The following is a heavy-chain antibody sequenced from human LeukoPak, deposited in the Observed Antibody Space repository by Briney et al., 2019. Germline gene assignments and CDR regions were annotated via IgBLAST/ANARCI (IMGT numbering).Heavy chain of an antibody. CDR3: ARGREQQLPGGY. V-gene: IGHV1-3*01. Sequence: ASVKVSCKASGYTFTSYAMHWVRQAPGQRLEWMGWINAGNGNTKYSQKFQGRVTITRDTSASTAYMELSSLRSEDTAVYYCARGREQQLPGGYWGQGTLVTVSS. CDR2: INAGNGNT. D-gene: IGHD6-13*01. CDR1: GYTFTSYA. J-gene: IGHJ4*02.